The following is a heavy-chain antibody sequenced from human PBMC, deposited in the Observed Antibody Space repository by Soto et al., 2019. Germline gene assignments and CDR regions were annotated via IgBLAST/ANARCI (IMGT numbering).Heavy chain of an antibody. CDR3: ARTPPADRHFQH. CDR1: GFTFDDYA. J-gene: IGHJ1*01. Sequence: EVQLVESGGGLVQPGRSLRLSCADSGFTFDDYAMHWVRQPPGKGLEWVSGISWNSDSLDYADAVKGRFTISRDNAKNALYLQMNTLRPEDTALYCCARTPPADRHFQHWGQGTLVSVSS. V-gene: IGHV3-9*01. CDR2: ISWNSDSL. D-gene: IGHD1-7*01.